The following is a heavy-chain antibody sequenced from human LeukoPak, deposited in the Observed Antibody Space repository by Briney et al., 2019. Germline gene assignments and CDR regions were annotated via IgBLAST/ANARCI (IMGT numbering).Heavy chain of an antibody. CDR1: GFTFSSYA. Sequence: GGSLRLSCAASGFTFSSYAMSWVRQAPGKGLEWVSAISGSGGSTYYADSVKGRFTISRDNSKNTLYLQMNSLRTEDTAVYYCAKDDSRAIGESNFDYWGQGTLVTVSS. D-gene: IGHD3-10*01. CDR3: AKDDSRAIGESNFDY. V-gene: IGHV3-23*01. J-gene: IGHJ4*02. CDR2: ISGSGGST.